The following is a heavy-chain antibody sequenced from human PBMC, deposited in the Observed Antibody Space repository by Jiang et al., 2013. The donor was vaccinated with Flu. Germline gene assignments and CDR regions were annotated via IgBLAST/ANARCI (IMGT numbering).Heavy chain of an antibody. J-gene: IGHJ6*03. V-gene: IGHV4-4*09. CDR3: ARCAEPGSIRRRYYYYYMDV. D-gene: IGHD3-3*02. Sequence: VQLVESGPGLVKPSETLSLTCTVSGGSISSYYWSWIRQTPGKGLEWIGYIYTSGSTYYNPSLKSRLAMSVDASKNQFSLTLNSVTAADTAVYYCARCAEPGSIRRRYYYYYMDVWGKGTTVTVSS. CDR2: IYTSGST. CDR1: GGSISSYY.